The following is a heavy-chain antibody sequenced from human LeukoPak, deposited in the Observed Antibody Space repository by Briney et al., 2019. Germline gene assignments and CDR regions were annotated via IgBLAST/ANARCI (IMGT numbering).Heavy chain of an antibody. D-gene: IGHD2-2*02. CDR1: GFTFSSYS. CDR3: ARAPIVVVPAAIHDAFDI. J-gene: IGHJ3*02. V-gene: IGHV3-21*04. Sequence: PGGSLRLSCAASGFTFSSYSMNWVRQAPGKGLEWVSSISSSSSYIYYADSVKGRFTISRDNAKNSLYLQMNSLRAEDTAVYYCARAPIVVVPAAIHDAFDIWGQGTMVTVSS. CDR2: ISSSSSYI.